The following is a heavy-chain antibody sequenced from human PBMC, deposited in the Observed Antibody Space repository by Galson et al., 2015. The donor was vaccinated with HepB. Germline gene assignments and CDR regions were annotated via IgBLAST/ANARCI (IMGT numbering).Heavy chain of an antibody. V-gene: IGHV5-51*01. CDR2: IYPGDSDT. J-gene: IGHJ5*02. CDR1: GFVFTDYW. Sequence: QSGAEVKKPGESLKISCKGSGFVFTDYWIAWVRQKPGKGLEWMGIIYPGDSDTRYNPSFEGQVTMSADKSLSTAYLHWNNLRASDSAMYYCVRRNTDHYVGSGYYNHWGEGTLVTVSS. D-gene: IGHD3-22*01. CDR3: VRRNTDHYVGSGYYNH.